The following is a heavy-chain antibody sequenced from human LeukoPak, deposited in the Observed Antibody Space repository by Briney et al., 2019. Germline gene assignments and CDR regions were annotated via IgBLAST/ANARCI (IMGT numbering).Heavy chain of an antibody. CDR3: ARDQGLYSYGYGTYPNWFDP. CDR1: GFTFSSYS. V-gene: IGHV3-21*01. D-gene: IGHD5-18*01. Sequence: GGSLRLSCAASGFTFSSYSMNWVRQAPGKGLEWVSSISSSSSYIYYADSVKGRSTISRDNAKNSLYLQMNSLRAEDTAVYYCARDQGLYSYGYGTYPNWFDPWGQGTLVTVSS. J-gene: IGHJ5*02. CDR2: ISSSSSYI.